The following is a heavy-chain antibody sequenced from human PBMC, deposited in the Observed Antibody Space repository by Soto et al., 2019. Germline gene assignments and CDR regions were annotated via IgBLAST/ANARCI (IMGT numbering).Heavy chain of an antibody. CDR1: GFTFSNYY. Sequence: QVHLVESGGALVKPGGSLRLSCAGSGFTFSNYYMSWIRRAPGKGLEWVSTISSSGVYTDYADSVKGRFTISRDNVDNSLHLQMNSLRADDTAVYYCARTTEFDYWGQGTQVTVSS. J-gene: IGHJ4*02. D-gene: IGHD1-1*01. CDR2: ISSSGVYT. V-gene: IGHV3-11*05. CDR3: ARTTEFDY.